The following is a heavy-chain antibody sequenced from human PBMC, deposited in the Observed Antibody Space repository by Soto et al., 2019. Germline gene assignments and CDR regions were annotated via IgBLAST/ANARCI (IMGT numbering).Heavy chain of an antibody. V-gene: IGHV5-10-1*01. J-gene: IGHJ5*02. CDR1: GYSFTSYW. Sequence: PGESLKISCKGSGYSFTSYWISWVRQMPGKGLEWMGRIDPSDSYTNYSPSFQGHVTISADKSISTAYLQWSSLKASDTAMYYCARDSNYDSSGYYPTNWFDPWGQGTLVTVSS. D-gene: IGHD3-22*01. CDR3: ARDSNYDSSGYYPTNWFDP. CDR2: IDPSDSYT.